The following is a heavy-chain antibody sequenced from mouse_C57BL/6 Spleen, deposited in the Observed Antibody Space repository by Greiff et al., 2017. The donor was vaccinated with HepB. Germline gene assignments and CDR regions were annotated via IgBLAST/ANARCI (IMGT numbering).Heavy chain of an antibody. J-gene: IGHJ1*03. V-gene: IGHV5-17*01. CDR2: ISSGSSTI. CDR1: GFTFSDYG. D-gene: IGHD1-1*01. CDR3: ARGHYYGSSWYFDV. Sequence: EVQLVESGGGLVKPGGSLKLSCAASGFTFSDYGMHWVRQAPEKGLEWVAYISSGSSTIYYADTVKGRFTISRDNAKNTLFLHMTSLRSEDTAMYYCARGHYYGSSWYFDVWGTGTTVTVSS.